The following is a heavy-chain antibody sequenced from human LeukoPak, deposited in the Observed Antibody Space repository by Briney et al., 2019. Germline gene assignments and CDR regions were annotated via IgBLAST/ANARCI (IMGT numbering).Heavy chain of an antibody. J-gene: IGHJ4*02. CDR2: INPSGGST. CDR1: GYTFTSYG. V-gene: IGHV1-46*01. D-gene: IGHD3-10*01. Sequence: ASVKVSCKASGYTFTSYGISWVRQAPGQGLEWMGIINPSGGSTSYAQKFQGRVTMTRDTSTSTVYMELSSLRSEDTAVYYCASLMVRGVIGGNDWGQGTLVTVSS. CDR3: ASLMVRGVIGGND.